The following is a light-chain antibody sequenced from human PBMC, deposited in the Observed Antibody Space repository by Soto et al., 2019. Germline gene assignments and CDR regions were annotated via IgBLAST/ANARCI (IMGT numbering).Light chain of an antibody. V-gene: IGKV3-20*01. Sequence: EIVLTLSPGALSLSPWERAALSCMASQSFSSSYLAWYQQKPGQAPRLLIYGASSRATGIPDRFSGSGSETDFTLTVDRLEPEDFAVYYCQQYESSPIPFGEGTRLEI. J-gene: IGKJ5*01. CDR3: QQYESSPIP. CDR2: GAS. CDR1: QSFSSSY.